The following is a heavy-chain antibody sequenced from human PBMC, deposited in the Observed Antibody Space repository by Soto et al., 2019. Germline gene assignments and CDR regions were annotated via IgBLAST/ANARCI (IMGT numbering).Heavy chain of an antibody. J-gene: IGHJ4*02. V-gene: IGHV3-9*01. Sequence: GGSLRLSCAASGFTFDDYAMHWVRQAPGKGLEWVSGISWNSGTIGYADSVKGRFTISRDNAKNSLYLQMNSLRPEDTALYYCAKDLSESGYWGQGTLVTVSS. CDR1: GFTFDDYA. CDR3: AKDLSESGY. CDR2: ISWNSGTI.